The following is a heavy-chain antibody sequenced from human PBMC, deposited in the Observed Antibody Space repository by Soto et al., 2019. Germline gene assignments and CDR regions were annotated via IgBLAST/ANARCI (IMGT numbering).Heavy chain of an antibody. CDR1: GFTFSSYW. V-gene: IGHV3-7*05. J-gene: IGHJ6*02. D-gene: IGHD5-12*01. Sequence: GGSLRLSCAASGFTFSSYWMSWVRQAPGKGLEWVANIKQDGSEKYYVDSVKGRFTISRDNAKNSLYLQMNSLRAEDTAVYYCARGYGYPSSSYYYGMDVWGQGTTVTVSS. CDR3: ARGYGYPSSSYYYGMDV. CDR2: IKQDGSEK.